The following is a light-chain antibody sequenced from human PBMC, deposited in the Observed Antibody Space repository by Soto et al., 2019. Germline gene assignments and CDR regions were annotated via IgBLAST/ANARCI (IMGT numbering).Light chain of an antibody. CDR3: QNHNSAPIT. CDR1: QGISNY. J-gene: IGKJ5*01. Sequence: DIQMTQSPSSLSASVGDRVTITCRASQGISNYLAWYQQKPGQLPNLLIYAASTLQSGVPSRFSGSGSGTDFTLTISSLQPEDVASYYCQNHNSAPITFGQGTRLEI. CDR2: AAS. V-gene: IGKV1-27*01.